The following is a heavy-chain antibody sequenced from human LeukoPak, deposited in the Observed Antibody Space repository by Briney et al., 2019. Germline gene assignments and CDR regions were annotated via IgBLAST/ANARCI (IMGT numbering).Heavy chain of an antibody. CDR1: GGSISSYY. CDR3: ARGRWRSGWYSFDY. D-gene: IGHD6-19*01. V-gene: IGHV4-59*01. CDR2: IYYSGST. J-gene: IGHJ4*02. Sequence: PSETLSLTCTVSGGSISSYYWSWIRQPPGKGLEWIGYIYYSGSTNYNPSLKSRVTISVDTSKNQFSLKLSSVTAADTAVYYCARGRWRSGWYSFDYWGQGTLVTVSS.